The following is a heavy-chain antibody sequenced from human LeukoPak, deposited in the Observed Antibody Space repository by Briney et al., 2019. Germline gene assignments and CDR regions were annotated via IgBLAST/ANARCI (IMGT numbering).Heavy chain of an antibody. CDR3: ARGSDIVVVVAATDAFDI. D-gene: IGHD2-15*01. Sequence: SETLSLTCTVSGGSISSYYWGWIRQPPGKGLEWIGSTYYSGSTYYNPSLKSRVTISVDTSKNQFSLKLSSVTAADTAVYYCARGSDIVVVVAATDAFDIWGQGTMVTVSS. CDR2: TYYSGST. V-gene: IGHV4-39*01. J-gene: IGHJ3*02. CDR1: GGSISSYY.